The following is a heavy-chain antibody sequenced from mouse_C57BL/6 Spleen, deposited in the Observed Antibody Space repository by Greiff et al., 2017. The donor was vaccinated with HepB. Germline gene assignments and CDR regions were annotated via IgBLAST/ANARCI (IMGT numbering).Heavy chain of an antibody. Sequence: DVKLVESGPGMVKPSQSLSLTCTVTGYSITSGYDWHWIRHFPGNKLEWMGYISYSGSTNYNPSLKSRISITHDTSKNHFFLKLNSVTTEDTATYYCARELLRSWYFDVWGTGTTVTVSS. CDR1: GYSITSGYD. CDR2: ISYSGST. J-gene: IGHJ1*03. V-gene: IGHV3-1*01. D-gene: IGHD1-1*01. CDR3: ARELLRSWYFDV.